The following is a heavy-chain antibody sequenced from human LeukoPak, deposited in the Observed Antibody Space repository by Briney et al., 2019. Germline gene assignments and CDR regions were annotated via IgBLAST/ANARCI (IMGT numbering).Heavy chain of an antibody. CDR1: GYTFTGYY. CDR2: INPNSGGT. J-gene: IGHJ4*02. Sequence: ASVKVSCKASGYTFTGYYMRWVRQAPGQGLEWMGWINPNSGGTNYAQKFQGRVTMTRDTSISTAYMELSRLRSDDTAVYYCARVRCSSTSCYGPLDYWGQGTLVTVSS. CDR3: ARVRCSSTSCYGPLDY. V-gene: IGHV1-2*02. D-gene: IGHD2-2*01.